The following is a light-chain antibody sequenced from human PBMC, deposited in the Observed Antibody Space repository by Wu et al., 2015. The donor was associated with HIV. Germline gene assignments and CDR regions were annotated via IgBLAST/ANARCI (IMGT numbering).Light chain of an antibody. V-gene: IGKV3-20*01. CDR1: QSVASNY. CDR2: TAS. J-gene: IGKJ5*01. CDR3: QQYAISPIT. Sequence: EIVLTQSPATLSLSPGERATLSCRASQSVASNYLAWFQQKPGQAPRLLIHTASSRATGIPDRFSGSGSGTDFTLTISRLEPEDFAVYSCQQYAISPITFGQGTRLEIK.